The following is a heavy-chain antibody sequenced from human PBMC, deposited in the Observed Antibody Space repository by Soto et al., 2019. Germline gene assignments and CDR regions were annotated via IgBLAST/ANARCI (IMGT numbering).Heavy chain of an antibody. V-gene: IGHV4-34*01. CDR3: ARGKRVYCGGDCYPRDYFDY. CDR1: GGSFSGYY. D-gene: IGHD2-21*02. CDR2: INHSGST. Sequence: SETLSLTCAVYGGSFSGYYWSWIRQPPGKGLEWIGEINHSGSTNYNPSLKSRVTISVDTSKNQFSLKLSSVTAADTAVYYCARGKRVYCGGDCYPRDYFDYWGQGTLVTVSS. J-gene: IGHJ4*02.